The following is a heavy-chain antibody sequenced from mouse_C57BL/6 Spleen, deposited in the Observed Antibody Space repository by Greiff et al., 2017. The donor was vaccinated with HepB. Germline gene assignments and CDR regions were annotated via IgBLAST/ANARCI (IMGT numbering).Heavy chain of an antibody. J-gene: IGHJ2*01. V-gene: IGHV5-4*01. CDR3: ARDGGYGNYGY. CDR2: ISDGGSYT. CDR1: GFTFSSYA. D-gene: IGHD2-10*02. Sequence: EVHLVESGGGLVKPGGSLKLSCAASGFTFSSYAMSWVRQTPEKRLEWVATISDGGSYTYYPDNVKGRFTISRDNAKNNLYLQMSHLKSEDTAMYYCARDGGYGNYGYWGQGTTLTVSS.